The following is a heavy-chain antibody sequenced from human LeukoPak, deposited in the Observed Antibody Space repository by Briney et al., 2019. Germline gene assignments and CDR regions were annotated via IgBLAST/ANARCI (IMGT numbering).Heavy chain of an antibody. CDR2: IYYSGST. CDR1: GGSISSSSYY. Sequence: ASETLSLTCTVSGGSISSSSYYWGWIRQPPGKGLEWIGSIYYSGSTYYSPSLKSRVTISVDTSKNQFSLKLSSVTAADTAVYYCASSRKGYFQHWGQGTLVTVSS. CDR3: ASSRKGYFQH. J-gene: IGHJ1*01. V-gene: IGHV4-39*07.